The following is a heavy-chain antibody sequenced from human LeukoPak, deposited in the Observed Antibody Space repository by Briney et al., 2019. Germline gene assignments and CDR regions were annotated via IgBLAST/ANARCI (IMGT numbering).Heavy chain of an antibody. D-gene: IGHD1-26*01. J-gene: IGHJ3*02. Sequence: VASVKVSCKASGYTFTGYYMHWVRQAPGQGLEWMGWINPNSGGTNYAQNFQGRVTMTRDTSISTAYMELSRLISDDTAVYYCARDQASGSQTTWAFDIWGQGTMVTVSS. CDR1: GYTFTGYY. CDR3: ARDQASGSQTTWAFDI. V-gene: IGHV1-2*02. CDR2: INPNSGGT.